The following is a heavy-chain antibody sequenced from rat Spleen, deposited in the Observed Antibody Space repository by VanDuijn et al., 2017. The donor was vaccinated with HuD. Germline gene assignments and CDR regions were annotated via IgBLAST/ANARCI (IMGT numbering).Heavy chain of an antibody. D-gene: IGHD1-6*01. CDR3: ARGGYTTDYFYVGWFAY. V-gene: IGHV5-7*01. Sequence: EVQLVESGGGLVQPGRSLKLSCAASGFTFSGYYMAWVRQAPNKGLEWVASITYDGSRTFYRDSVKGRCTISRDNAKRTLYLQMDSLRSEDTATYYCARGGYTTDYFYVGWFAYWGQGTLVTVSS. CDR2: ITYDGSRT. CDR1: GFTFSGYY. J-gene: IGHJ3*01.